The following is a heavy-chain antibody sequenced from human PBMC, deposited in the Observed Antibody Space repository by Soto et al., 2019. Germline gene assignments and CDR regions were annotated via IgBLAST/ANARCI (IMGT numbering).Heavy chain of an antibody. V-gene: IGHV6-1*01. CDR2: TYYRSKWYN. CDR1: GDSVSSNSAA. D-gene: IGHD3-3*01. Sequence: SQTLSLTCAISGDSVSSNSAAWNWIRQSPSRGLEWLGRTYYRSKWYNDYAVSVKSRITINPDTSKNQFSLQLNSVTPEDTAVYYCARTKTDYDFWRTPRGRGMDVWGQGTTVTVSS. J-gene: IGHJ6*02. CDR3: ARTKTDYDFWRTPRGRGMDV.